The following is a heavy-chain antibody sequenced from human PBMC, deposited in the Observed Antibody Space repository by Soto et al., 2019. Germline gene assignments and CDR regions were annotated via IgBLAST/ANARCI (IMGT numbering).Heavy chain of an antibody. CDR3: ARGGADHYNFGLDV. D-gene: IGHD3-10*01. CDR1: GFTLNTYA. CDR2: MNGAASST. V-gene: IGHV3-23*05. J-gene: IGHJ6*02. Sequence: LRLSCAASGFTLNTYAMTWFRQAPGKGLEWVSSMNGAASSTSYADSVKGRFITSRDNSRNTQYLHMHTLRPDDTAVYFCARGGADHYNFGLDVWGQGXTVTVYS.